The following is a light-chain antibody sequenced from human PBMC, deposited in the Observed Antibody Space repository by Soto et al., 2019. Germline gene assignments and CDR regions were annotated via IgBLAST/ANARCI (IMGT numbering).Light chain of an antibody. V-gene: IGKV1-39*01. CDR1: QTISTW. Sequence: DIQVTQSPPTLSASVGDRVTITCRASQTISTWTAWYQQKPGKAPKLLIYKASTLQSGVPSRFSGSGSETDFTLTISSLQPEDLATYYCQQSYTTLFTFGPGTKVDI. CDR2: KAS. CDR3: QQSYTTLFT. J-gene: IGKJ3*01.